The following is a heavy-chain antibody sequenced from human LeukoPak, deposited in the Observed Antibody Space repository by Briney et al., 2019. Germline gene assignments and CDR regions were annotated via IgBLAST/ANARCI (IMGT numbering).Heavy chain of an antibody. CDR3: ARDQGGPFDF. J-gene: IGHJ4*02. CDR1: GGSISTNY. V-gene: IGHV4-59*12. CDR2: TYYSGST. Sequence: SETLSLTCTVSGGSISTNYWTWIRHPPGQGLEWIGYTYYSGSTNYNPSLKSRVTISLDTSKNHFSLRLSSLTAADTAVYYCARDQGGPFDFWGRGILVTVSS.